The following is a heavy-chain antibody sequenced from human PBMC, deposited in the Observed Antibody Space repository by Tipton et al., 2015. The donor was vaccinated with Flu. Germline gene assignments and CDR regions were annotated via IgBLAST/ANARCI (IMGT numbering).Heavy chain of an antibody. Sequence: QLVQSGAEVKKPGASVKVSCKASGYTFIGYYMHWVRQAPGQGLEWMGRIHPKSGDTIYAQKFQGRVTMTRDTSIDTAYMELSRLRSDDTALYHCARSMDWNFGWFDPWGQGTPVTVSS. J-gene: IGHJ5*02. D-gene: IGHD3/OR15-3a*01. CDR1: GYTFIGYY. CDR3: ARSMDWNFGWFDP. CDR2: IHPKSGDT. V-gene: IGHV1-2*06.